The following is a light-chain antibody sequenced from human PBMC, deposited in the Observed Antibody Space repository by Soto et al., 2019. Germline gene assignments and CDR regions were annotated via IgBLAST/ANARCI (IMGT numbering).Light chain of an antibody. CDR1: ASDVGSYNL. J-gene: IGLJ3*02. CDR3: CSYASSFSWV. Sequence: QSALTQPASVSGSPGQSITISCTGSASDVGSYNLVSWYQQHPGKAPKLMIYEGSKRPSGVSNRFSASKSGNTASLTISGLQAEDEADYYCCSYASSFSWVFGGGTQLTVL. CDR2: EGS. V-gene: IGLV2-23*01.